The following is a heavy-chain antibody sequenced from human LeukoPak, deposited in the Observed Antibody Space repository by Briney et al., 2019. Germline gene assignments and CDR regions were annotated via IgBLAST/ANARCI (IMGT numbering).Heavy chain of an antibody. V-gene: IGHV4-59*08. Sequence: SETLSLTCTVSGGSISGFYWSWIRQPPGKGLECIGYIYYSGSTKYNPSLKSRVTTSVDTSKNQFSLKLSSVTAADTAVYYCARLYSNTFDYWGQGTLVTVSS. D-gene: IGHD4-11*01. CDR1: GGSISGFY. CDR2: IYYSGST. J-gene: IGHJ4*02. CDR3: ARLYSNTFDY.